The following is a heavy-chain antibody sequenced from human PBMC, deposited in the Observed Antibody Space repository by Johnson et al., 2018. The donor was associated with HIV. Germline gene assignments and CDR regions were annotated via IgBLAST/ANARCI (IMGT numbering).Heavy chain of an antibody. CDR1: GFTFSRYG. Sequence: VQLVESGGGVVQPGGSLRLSCAASGFTFSRYGIHWVRQAPGKGLEWVAVISNDGSNKYYADSVKGRFTISRDNSKNTLFLQMNSLRAEDTAVYYCAKERYMGSTTLADAFDMWGQGTMVTVSS. CDR2: ISNDGSNK. D-gene: IGHD1-26*01. J-gene: IGHJ3*02. V-gene: IGHV3-30*18. CDR3: AKERYMGSTTLADAFDM.